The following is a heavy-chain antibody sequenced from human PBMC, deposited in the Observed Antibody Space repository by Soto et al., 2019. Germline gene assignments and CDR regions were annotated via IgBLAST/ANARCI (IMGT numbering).Heavy chain of an antibody. CDR3: ARDPYDYGSGTYYTAPYGMDV. J-gene: IGHJ6*02. Sequence: QVQLVESGGGLVKPGGSLRLSCAASGFTFNDYYMSWIRQAPGKGLEWVSYISSSSSYTNYADSVKGRFTISRDNAKNSLYLQMSSLRAEDTAVYYCARDPYDYGSGTYYTAPYGMDVWGQGTTVTVSS. CDR2: ISSSSSYT. V-gene: IGHV3-11*06. CDR1: GFTFNDYY. D-gene: IGHD3-10*01.